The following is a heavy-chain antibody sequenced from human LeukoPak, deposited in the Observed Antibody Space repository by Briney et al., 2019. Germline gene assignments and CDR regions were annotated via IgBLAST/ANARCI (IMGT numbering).Heavy chain of an antibody. D-gene: IGHD5-18*01. CDR1: GFTFSSYA. Sequence: GGSLRLSCAASGFTFSSYAMHWVRQAPGKGLEWVAVISYDGSNKYYADSVKGRFTISRDNAKNSLYLQMNSLRAEDMALYYCARGYSYGPFDYWGQGTLVTVSS. J-gene: IGHJ4*02. CDR2: ISYDGSNK. CDR3: ARGYSYGPFDY. V-gene: IGHV3-30*04.